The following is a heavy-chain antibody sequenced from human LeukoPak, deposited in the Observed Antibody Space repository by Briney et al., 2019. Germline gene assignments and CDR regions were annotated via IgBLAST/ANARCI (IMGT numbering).Heavy chain of an antibody. V-gene: IGHV3-30*02. D-gene: IGHD3-16*01. CDR2: TRYDENNK. J-gene: IGHJ6*03. Sequence: GGSLRLSCTASGFTFSSYGMHWVRQAPGKGLEWVAFTRYDENNKYYADSVKGRFTISRDNSKNTLYLQMNSLRAEDTALYYCAKDSDYDYLWGTHYYMDVWGKGTTVTISS. CDR3: AKDSDYDYLWGTHYYMDV. CDR1: GFTFSSYG.